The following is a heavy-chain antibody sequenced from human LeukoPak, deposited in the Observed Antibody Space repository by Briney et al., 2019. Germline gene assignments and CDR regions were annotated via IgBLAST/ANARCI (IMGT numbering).Heavy chain of an antibody. Sequence: GGSLRLSCAASGFTFSSYGMHWVRQAPGKGLEWVAVISYDGSNKYYADSVKGRFTISRDNSKNTLYLQMNSLRAEDTAVYYCARRFNDYWGFDYWGQGTLVTVSS. D-gene: IGHD4-11*01. CDR3: ARRFNDYWGFDY. CDR2: ISYDGSNK. J-gene: IGHJ4*02. V-gene: IGHV3-30*03. CDR1: GFTFSSYG.